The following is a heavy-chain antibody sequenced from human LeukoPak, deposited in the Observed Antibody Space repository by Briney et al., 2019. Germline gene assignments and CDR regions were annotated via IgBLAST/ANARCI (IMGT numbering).Heavy chain of an antibody. CDR1: GITFSRYC. CDR2: IKQDGSEK. Sequence: GGSLRLSCADSGITFSRYCMTWVRQAPGKGLEWVANIKQDGSEKYYVDSVKGRFTISRDNAKNSLYLQMNSLRAEDTAVYCCAELGITMIGGVWGKGTTVTISS. CDR3: AELGITMIGGV. V-gene: IGHV3-7*01. J-gene: IGHJ6*04. D-gene: IGHD3-10*02.